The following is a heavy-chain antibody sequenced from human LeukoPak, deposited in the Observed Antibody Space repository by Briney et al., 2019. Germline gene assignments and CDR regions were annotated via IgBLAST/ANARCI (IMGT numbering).Heavy chain of an antibody. CDR2: MQSTGNS. J-gene: IGHJ4*02. Sequence: SETLSLTCSVSGDSISTYHWNWIRKPPGKGLEWIGYMQSTGNSKYNPSLKSRVNMFVDTSKNQFSLKLSSVTAADTAVYYCARNTPNPYYFDSSGYYYLDYWGQGTLVTVSS. CDR1: GDSISTYH. D-gene: IGHD3-22*01. CDR3: ARNTPNPYYFDSSGYYYLDY. V-gene: IGHV4-4*09.